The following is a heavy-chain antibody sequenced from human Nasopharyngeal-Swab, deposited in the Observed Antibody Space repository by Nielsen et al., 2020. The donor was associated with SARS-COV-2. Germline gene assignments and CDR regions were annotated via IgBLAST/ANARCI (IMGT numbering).Heavy chain of an antibody. D-gene: IGHD1-1*01. V-gene: IGHV3-21*06. J-gene: IGHJ6*02. CDR1: GFTFRSYS. CDR2: ISNSSSYI. Sequence: GESLKISCVASGFTFRSYSMNWVRQAPGKGLEWVASISNSSSYIYYADSMQGRVIISRDNAKNSLYLQVNSLRAEDTAVYYCARDTTSSDYYYGMDVWSQGTTVTVSS. CDR3: ARDTTSSDYYYGMDV.